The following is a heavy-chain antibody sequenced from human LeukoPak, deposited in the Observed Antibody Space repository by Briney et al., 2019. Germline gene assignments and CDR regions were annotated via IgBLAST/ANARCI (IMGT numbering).Heavy chain of an antibody. CDR2: IKDDGSHT. D-gene: IGHD6-25*01. CDR3: ARGSGIITGIDE. J-gene: IGHJ4*02. CDR1: GFTFSSHW. Sequence: GGSLRLSCAASGFTFSSHWMHWVRQAPGKGLVWVSRIKDDGSHTNYADSVKGRFTISRDNAKNTQSLQMNSLRAEDTAVYYCARGSGIITGIDEWGQGTLVTVSS. V-gene: IGHV3-74*01.